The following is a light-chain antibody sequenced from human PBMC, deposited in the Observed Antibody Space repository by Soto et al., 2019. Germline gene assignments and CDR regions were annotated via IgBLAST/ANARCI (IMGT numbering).Light chain of an antibody. CDR3: AAWDDSLNGWV. Sequence: QSVLTQPPSASGTPGQRVTISCSGSRPNIGSNTVNWYQQLPGTAPKLLVYSNSQRPSGVPDRFSGSKSGTSASLAISGLQSEDEADYYCAAWDDSLNGWVFGGGTKLTVL. V-gene: IGLV1-44*01. CDR1: RPNIGSNT. CDR2: SNS. J-gene: IGLJ3*02.